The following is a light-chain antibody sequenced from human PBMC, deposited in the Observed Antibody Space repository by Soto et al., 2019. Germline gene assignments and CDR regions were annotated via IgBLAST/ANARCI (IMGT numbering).Light chain of an antibody. J-gene: IGKJ1*01. CDR3: QQYNNWPPWT. CDR1: QSVSSSY. V-gene: IGKV3-15*01. Sequence: EIVLTQSPCTLSLSPGERATLSCRASQSVSSSYLVWHQQKPGQAPRLLIYGAPTRATGIPARFSGSGSGTEFTLTISSLQSEDFAVYYCQQYNNWPPWTFGQGTKVDIK. CDR2: GAP.